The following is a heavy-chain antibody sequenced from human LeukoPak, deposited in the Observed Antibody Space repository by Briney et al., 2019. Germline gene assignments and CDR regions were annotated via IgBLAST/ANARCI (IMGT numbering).Heavy chain of an antibody. CDR1: GFTFDDYA. J-gene: IGHJ3*02. CDR3: ARDGYNYVGYDAFDI. CDR2: ISWNSGSI. D-gene: IGHD5-24*01. V-gene: IGHV3-9*01. Sequence: GGSLRLSCAASGFTFDDYAKHWVRQAPGKGLEWISGISWNSGSIGYADSVKGRFTISRDNAKNSLYLQMNSLRAEDTALYYCARDGYNYVGYDAFDIWGQGTMVTVSS.